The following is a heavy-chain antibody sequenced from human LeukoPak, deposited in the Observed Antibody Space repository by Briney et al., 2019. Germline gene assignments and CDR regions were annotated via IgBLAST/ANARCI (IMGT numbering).Heavy chain of an antibody. CDR2: ISSSSSYI. V-gene: IGHV3-21*01. Sequence: GGSLRLSCAASGFTFSSYSMNWVRQAPGKGLEWVSSISSSSSYIYYADSVKGRFTISRDNAKNSLYLQMNSLRAEDTAVYYCARDSSGWYRGGFDYWGQGTLVTVSS. CDR3: ARDSSGWYRGGFDY. J-gene: IGHJ4*02. D-gene: IGHD6-19*01. CDR1: GFTFSSYS.